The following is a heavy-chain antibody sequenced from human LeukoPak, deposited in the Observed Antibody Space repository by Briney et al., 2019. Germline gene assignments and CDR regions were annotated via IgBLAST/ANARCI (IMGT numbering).Heavy chain of an antibody. V-gene: IGHV1-3*03. CDR1: GYTFTSYA. J-gene: IGHJ6*03. CDR2: INAGNGNT. CDR3: ARGSKHNILTGYYIGPYYVDV. Sequence: ASVKVSCKASGYTFTSYAMHWVRQAPGQRLEWMGWINAGNGNTKYSQEFQGRVTMTRNTSTSTAYMELSSLKSEDTAVYYCARGSKHNILTGYYIGPYYVDVWGKGTTVTISS. D-gene: IGHD3-9*01.